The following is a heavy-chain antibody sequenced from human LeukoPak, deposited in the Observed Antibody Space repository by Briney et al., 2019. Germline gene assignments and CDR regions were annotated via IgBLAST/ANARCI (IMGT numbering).Heavy chain of an antibody. CDR1: GFTFSSYS. J-gene: IGHJ4*02. V-gene: IGHV3-21*01. Sequence: PGGSLRLSCAASGFTFSSYSMNWVRQAPGKGLEWVSSISSSSSYIYYADSVKGRFTISRDNAKNSLYLQMNSLRAEDTAVYYCARGSLRLRPYYFDYWGQGTLVTVSS. CDR2: ISSSSSYI. D-gene: IGHD3-10*01. CDR3: ARGSLRLRPYYFDY.